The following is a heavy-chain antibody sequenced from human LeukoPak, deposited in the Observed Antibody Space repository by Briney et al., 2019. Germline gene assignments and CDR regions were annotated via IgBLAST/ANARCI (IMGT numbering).Heavy chain of an antibody. V-gene: IGHV3-30*04. CDR2: ISYDGSNK. J-gene: IGHJ4*02. CDR1: GFTFSSYA. D-gene: IGHD3-9*01. CDR3: ARGKGLRYFDWLPPGY. Sequence: PGRSLRLSCAASGFTFSSYAMHWVRQAPGKGLEWVAVISYDGSNKYYADSVKGRFTISRDNSKNTLYLQMNSLRAEDTAVYYCARGKGLRYFDWLPPGYWGQGTLVTVSS.